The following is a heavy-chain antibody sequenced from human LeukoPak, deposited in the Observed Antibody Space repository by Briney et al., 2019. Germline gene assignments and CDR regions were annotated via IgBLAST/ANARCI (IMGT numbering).Heavy chain of an antibody. J-gene: IGHJ4*02. V-gene: IGHV3-66*01. Sequence: PGGSLRLSCAASEFSVGSNYMTWVRQAPGKGLEWVSLIYSGGSTYYADSVKGRFTISRDNSKNTLYLQMNSLRAEDTAVYYCARVGSGGYCSGGSCPKPDYWGQGTLVTVSS. CDR2: IYSGGST. D-gene: IGHD2-15*01. CDR3: ARVGSGGYCSGGSCPKPDY. CDR1: EFSVGSNY.